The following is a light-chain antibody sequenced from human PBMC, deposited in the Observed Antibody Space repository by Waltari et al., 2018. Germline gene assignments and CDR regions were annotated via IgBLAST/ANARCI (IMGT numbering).Light chain of an antibody. CDR3: SSYTTGSTRYV. Sequence: QSALTQPASVSGSPGQSITISCTGTSSEIGAYNFVSCYQKHPGKAPKVMIYDVNNRPSGVSSRFSGSKSGNTASLTISGLQAVDEADYYCSSYTTGSTRYVFGSGTKVTVL. CDR1: SSEIGAYNF. CDR2: DVN. J-gene: IGLJ1*01. V-gene: IGLV2-14*03.